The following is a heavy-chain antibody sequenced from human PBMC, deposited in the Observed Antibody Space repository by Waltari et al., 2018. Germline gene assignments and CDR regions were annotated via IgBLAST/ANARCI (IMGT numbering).Heavy chain of an antibody. CDR3: ASGYCRSTSCYPFDY. Sequence: QVQLQESGPGLVKPSETLSLTCTVSGGSISSYYWSWIRQPAGKGLEWIGRIYTRGSTNYNPALKSRVTMSVDTSKNQFSLKLSAVTAADTAVYYCASGYCRSTSCYPFDYWGQGTLVTVSS. CDR1: GGSISSYY. D-gene: IGHD2-2*01. J-gene: IGHJ4*02. CDR2: IYTRGST. V-gene: IGHV4-4*07.